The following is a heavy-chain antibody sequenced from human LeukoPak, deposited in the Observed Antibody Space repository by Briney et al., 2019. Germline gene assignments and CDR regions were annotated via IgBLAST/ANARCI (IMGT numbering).Heavy chain of an antibody. CDR3: ARDFSGYDFGY. V-gene: IGHV4-4*07. CDR1: SGSISNYY. J-gene: IGHJ4*02. CDR2: IYTSGST. Sequence: SETLSLTCTVSSGSISNYYWSWIRQPAGKGLEWIGRIYTSGSTTYNPSLKSRLTISIDTSKNQFSLKLSSVTAADTAVYYCARDFSGYDFGYWGQGTLVTVSS. D-gene: IGHD5-12*01.